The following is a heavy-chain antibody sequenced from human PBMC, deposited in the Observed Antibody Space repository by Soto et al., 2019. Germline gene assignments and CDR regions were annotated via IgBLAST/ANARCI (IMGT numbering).Heavy chain of an antibody. D-gene: IGHD6-13*01. Sequence: GGSLRLSCAGSGFTFSSVAMTWVRQAPGKGLEWVSSISGSGDSTYYADSVKGRFTISRDNSKNTLYLQMNSLRAEDTAVYYCATLYSNSWYYFDYWGQGTLVTVSS. V-gene: IGHV3-23*01. J-gene: IGHJ4*02. CDR2: ISGSGDST. CDR3: ATLYSNSWYYFDY. CDR1: GFTFSSVA.